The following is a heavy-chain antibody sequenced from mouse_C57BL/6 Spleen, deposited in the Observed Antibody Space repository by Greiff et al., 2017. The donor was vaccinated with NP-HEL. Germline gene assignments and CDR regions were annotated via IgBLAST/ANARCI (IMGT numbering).Heavy chain of an antibody. J-gene: IGHJ2*01. D-gene: IGHD1-1*01. Sequence: EVQLQQSGPGLVKPSQSLSLTCSVTGYSITSGYYWNWIRQFPGNKLEWMGYISYDGSNNYNPSLKNRISITRDTSKNQFFLKLNSVTTEDTATYYCARAPDYYGSSSYYFDYWGQGTTLTVSS. CDR3: ARAPDYYGSSSYYFDY. CDR2: ISYDGSN. CDR1: GYSITSGYY. V-gene: IGHV3-6*01.